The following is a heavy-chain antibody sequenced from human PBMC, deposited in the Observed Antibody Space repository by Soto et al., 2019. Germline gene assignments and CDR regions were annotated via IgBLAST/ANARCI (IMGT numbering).Heavy chain of an antibody. D-gene: IGHD3-22*01. Sequence: QITLKESGPTLVKPTQSLTLTCTVSGFSLSTTGVGVGWVRQPPGKALEWLALIYWDDDERYGPSLKSRLTITKDTSKNQVVLTMTNMDPLDTATYFCVHSHSTDYQSFDYWGQGTLVTVSS. CDR1: GFSLSTTGVG. V-gene: IGHV2-5*05. CDR2: IYWDDDE. CDR3: VHSHSTDYQSFDY. J-gene: IGHJ4*02.